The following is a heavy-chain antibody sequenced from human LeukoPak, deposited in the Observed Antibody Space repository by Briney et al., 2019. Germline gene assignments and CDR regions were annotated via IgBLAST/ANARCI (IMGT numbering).Heavy chain of an antibody. V-gene: IGHV4-30-4*01. CDR2: IYYSGST. Sequence: SETLSLTCTVSGDSISSGKYFWSWIRQPPGKGLEWIGYIYYSGSTYYNPSLKSRVSISVDTSKNQFYLKVSSVTAADTAVYYCARDHGDFVNWVDPWGQGTLVTVSS. CDR3: ARDHGDFVNWVDP. CDR1: GDSISSGKYF. J-gene: IGHJ5*02. D-gene: IGHD4-17*01.